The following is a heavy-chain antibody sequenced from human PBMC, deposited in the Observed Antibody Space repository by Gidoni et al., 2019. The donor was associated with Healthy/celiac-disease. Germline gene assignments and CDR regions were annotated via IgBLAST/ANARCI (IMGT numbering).Heavy chain of an antibody. CDR3: GRVVPLQAFDI. D-gene: IGHD6-6*01. CDR2: INPKSGGT. Sequence: QVQLVQSGAEVKEPVASVKVSCKASGYTFPDYYIPWVRQAPGQGLEWMGGINPKSGGTNYAQKFQGRVTITQDTSISTAYMELSRLTSDDTAVYYCGRVVPLQAFDIWGQGTMVTVSS. CDR1: GYTFPDYY. V-gene: IGHV1-2*02. J-gene: IGHJ3*02.